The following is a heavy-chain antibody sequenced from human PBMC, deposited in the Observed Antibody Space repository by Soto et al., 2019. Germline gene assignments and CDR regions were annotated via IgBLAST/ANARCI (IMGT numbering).Heavy chain of an antibody. J-gene: IGHJ4*02. D-gene: IGHD3-22*01. Sequence: EVQLVESGGGLIQPGGSLRLSCAASGFTVSGNYMSWVRQAPGKGLEWVSVIYTGGYTFYADSVKGRFTISRDNSKNTLYLQMNSLRAEDTAVYYCARAEEYYYDSSGYYYDWGQGTLVTVSS. CDR2: IYTGGYT. CDR1: GFTVSGNY. V-gene: IGHV3-53*01. CDR3: ARAEEYYYDSSGYYYD.